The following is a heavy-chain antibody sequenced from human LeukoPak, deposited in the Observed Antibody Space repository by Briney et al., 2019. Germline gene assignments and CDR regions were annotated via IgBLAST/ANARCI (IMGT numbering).Heavy chain of an antibody. V-gene: IGHV3-23*01. J-gene: IGHJ4*02. Sequence: GGSLRLSCAASGFTFSSYAMSWVRQAPGKGLEWVSAISGSGGSTYYADSVKGRFTISRDNSKNTLYLQMNSLRAEDTAVYYCAKRKYYYDSSGYAFDYWGQGTLVTVS. CDR2: ISGSGGST. D-gene: IGHD3-22*01. CDR1: GFTFSSYA. CDR3: AKRKYYYDSSGYAFDY.